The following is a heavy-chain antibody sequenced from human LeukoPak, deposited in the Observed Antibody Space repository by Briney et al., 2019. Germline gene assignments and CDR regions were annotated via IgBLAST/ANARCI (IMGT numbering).Heavy chain of an antibody. CDR1: GFTFSGSA. Sequence: GGSLRLSCAASGFTFSGSAMHWVRQASGKGLEWVGRIRSKANSYATAYAASVKGRFTISRDDSKNTAYLQMNSLKTEDTAVYYCTSRKLWFGELVDYWGQGTLVTVSS. J-gene: IGHJ4*02. D-gene: IGHD3-10*01. CDR3: TSRKLWFGELVDY. V-gene: IGHV3-73*01. CDR2: IRSKANSYAT.